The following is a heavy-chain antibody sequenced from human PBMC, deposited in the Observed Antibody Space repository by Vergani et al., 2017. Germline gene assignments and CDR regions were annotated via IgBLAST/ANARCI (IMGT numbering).Heavy chain of an antibody. Sequence: QVQLVQSGAEVKKPGASVKVSCKASGYTFTSYDINWVRQAPGQGLEGRGWMNPNSGNTGYAQKFQGRVTMTRNTSISTAYMERSSRRSEDTAVYYCAREPVDIVATSSPLDYWGQGTLVTVSS. CDR3: AREPVDIVATSSPLDY. V-gene: IGHV1-8*01. J-gene: IGHJ4*02. CDR1: GYTFTSYD. CDR2: MNPNSGNT. D-gene: IGHD5-12*01.